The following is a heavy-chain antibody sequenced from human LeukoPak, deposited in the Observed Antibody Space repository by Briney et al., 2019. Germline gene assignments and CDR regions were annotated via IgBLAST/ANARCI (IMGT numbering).Heavy chain of an antibody. D-gene: IGHD3-10*01. CDR3: ARGYYGSGSYSYYHYYMDV. V-gene: IGHV3-23*01. Sequence: PGGSLRLSCAASGFTFNIYTINWVRQAPGKGLEWVSAISGSGGSTYYADSGKGRFTISRDNSKNTLYLQMNSLRAEDTAVYYCARGYYGSGSYSYYHYYMDVWGKGTTVTISS. CDR2: ISGSGGST. J-gene: IGHJ6*03. CDR1: GFTFNIYT.